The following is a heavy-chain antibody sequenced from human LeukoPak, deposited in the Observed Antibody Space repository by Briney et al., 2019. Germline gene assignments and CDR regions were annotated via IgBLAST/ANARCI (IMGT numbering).Heavy chain of an antibody. CDR3: AREEEMATNTDY. Sequence: GGSLRLSCAASGFTFRRHWMHWVRQAPGKGLVWVSRINGDGSATYYADSVKGRFSISRDNPKNTLYLHMHSLRADNTAVYYCAREEEMATNTDYWGQGTLVTVSS. CDR2: INGDGSAT. V-gene: IGHV3-74*01. D-gene: IGHD5-24*01. J-gene: IGHJ4*02. CDR1: GFTFRRHW.